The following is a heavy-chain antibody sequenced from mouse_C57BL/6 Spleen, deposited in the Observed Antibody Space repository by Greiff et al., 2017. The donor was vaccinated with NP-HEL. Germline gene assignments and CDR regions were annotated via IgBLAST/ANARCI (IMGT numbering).Heavy chain of an antibody. V-gene: IGHV1-59*01. CDR3: ARDGYGFDY. J-gene: IGHJ2*01. CDR1: GYTFTSYW. D-gene: IGHD2-2*01. CDR2: IDPSDSYT. Sequence: QVQLQQPGAELVRPGTSVKLSCKASGYTFTSYWMHWVKQRPGQGLEWIGVIDPSDSYTNYNQKFKGKATLTVDTSSSTAYIQLSSLTSEDSAVYYCARDGYGFDYWGQGTTLTVSS.